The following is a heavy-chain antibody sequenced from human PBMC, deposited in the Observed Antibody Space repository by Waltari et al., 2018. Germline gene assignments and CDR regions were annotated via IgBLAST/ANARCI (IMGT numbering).Heavy chain of an antibody. V-gene: IGHV3-64D*08. D-gene: IGHD3-3*01. Sequence: EVQLVESGGGLVQPGGSLRLSCSASGFTFSSYAMHWVRQAPGKGLAYVSAISSNGGSTDYAESVKGRFTISRDNYKNTLYRQMSRLRAEDTAVYYCVKAQNRGHWSGYSTPPSFDYWGQGTLVTVSS. J-gene: IGHJ4*02. CDR1: GFTFSSYA. CDR2: ISSNGGST. CDR3: VKAQNRGHWSGYSTPPSFDY.